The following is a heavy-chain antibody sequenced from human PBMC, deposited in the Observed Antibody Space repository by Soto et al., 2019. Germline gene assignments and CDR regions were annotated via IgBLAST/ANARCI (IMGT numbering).Heavy chain of an antibody. CDR3: ARQAVGGYNYGY. Sequence: QVQLVQSGAEVKKPGASVKVSCKASGYTFTSYAMHWVRQAPGQRLEWMGWINAGNGNTKYSQKFQGRVTITSDTSASTTYMELSSLRSADTAVYYCARQAVGGYNYGYWGQGTLVTVSS. CDR2: INAGNGNT. V-gene: IGHV1-3*01. CDR1: GYTFTSYA. D-gene: IGHD5-12*01. J-gene: IGHJ4*02.